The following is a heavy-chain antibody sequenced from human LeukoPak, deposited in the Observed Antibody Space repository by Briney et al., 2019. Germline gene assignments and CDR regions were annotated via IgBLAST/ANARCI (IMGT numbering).Heavy chain of an antibody. Sequence: ASVKVSCKASGYTFTSYDINWVRQATGQGLEWMGWMNPNSGNTGYAQKFQGRVTMTRNTSISTAYVELSSLRSEDTAVYYCARDTLPAAPGDDYYYGMDVWGQGTTVTVSS. V-gene: IGHV1-8*01. CDR3: ARDTLPAAPGDDYYYGMDV. D-gene: IGHD2-2*01. J-gene: IGHJ6*02. CDR2: MNPNSGNT. CDR1: GYTFTSYD.